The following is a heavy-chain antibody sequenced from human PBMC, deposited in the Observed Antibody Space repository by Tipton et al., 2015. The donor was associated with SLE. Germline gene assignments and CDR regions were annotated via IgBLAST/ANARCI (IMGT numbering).Heavy chain of an antibody. CDR3: ARAHDSSLSY. Sequence: LRLSCTVSGGSISSYYWSWIRQPPGKGLEWIGYIYYSGSTNYNPSLKSRVTISVDTSKNQFSLKLSSVTAADTAVYYCARAHDSSLSYWGQGTLVTVSS. CDR2: IYYSGST. CDR1: GGSISSYY. J-gene: IGHJ4*02. D-gene: IGHD6-13*01. V-gene: IGHV4-59*01.